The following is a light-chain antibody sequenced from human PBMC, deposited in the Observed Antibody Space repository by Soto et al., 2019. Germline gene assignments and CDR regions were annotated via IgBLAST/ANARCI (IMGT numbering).Light chain of an antibody. Sequence: EIVMTQSLGTLSLSPGETATLSCRASQTIGRNYLAWYQQKPGQAPRLLIYYISTRAADIPARFSGSGSGTDFTLTISSLQSEDSGVYYCQQHSQWPITFGQGTRLEIK. CDR1: QTIGRN. CDR3: QQHSQWPIT. CDR2: YIS. J-gene: IGKJ5*01. V-gene: IGKV3-15*01.